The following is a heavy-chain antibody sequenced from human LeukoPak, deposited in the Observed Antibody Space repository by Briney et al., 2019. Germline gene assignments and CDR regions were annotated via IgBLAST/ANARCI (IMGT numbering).Heavy chain of an antibody. Sequence: SETLSLTCTVSGGSISSNNYYWGWIRQPPGKGLEWIGSIYYGGYTYYNPSLKSRVTISVDTSKNQFSLKLSSVTAADTAVYYCARVTSDYDFWSGFYYYYGMDVWGQGTTVTVSS. V-gene: IGHV4-39*07. CDR1: GGSISSNNYY. J-gene: IGHJ6*02. CDR3: ARVTSDYDFWSGFYYYYGMDV. D-gene: IGHD3-3*01. CDR2: IYYGGYT.